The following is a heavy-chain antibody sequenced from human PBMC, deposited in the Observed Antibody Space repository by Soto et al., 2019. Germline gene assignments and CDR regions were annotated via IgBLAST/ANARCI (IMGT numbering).Heavy chain of an antibody. CDR3: ARLVVGATWYYFDY. J-gene: IGHJ4*01. CDR1: GGSISSYY. Sequence: PSETLSLTCTVSGGSISSYYWSWIRQPAGKGLEWIGRIYTSGSTNYNPSLKSRVAMSVDTSKNQFSLKLSSVTAADTAVYYCARLVVGATWYYFDYWGQGTLVTVSS. CDR2: IYTSGST. V-gene: IGHV4-4*07. D-gene: IGHD1-26*01.